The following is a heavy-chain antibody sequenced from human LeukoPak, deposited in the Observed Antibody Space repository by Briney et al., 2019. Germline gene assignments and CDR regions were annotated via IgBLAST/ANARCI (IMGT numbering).Heavy chain of an antibody. CDR2: IYYSGTT. J-gene: IGHJ6*03. D-gene: IGHD2/OR15-2a*01. V-gene: IGHV4-59*01. CDR3: ARGISKNYYYMDV. CDR1: GGPISSFY. Sequence: SETLSLTCTVSGGPISSFYWTWIRQPPGKGLQWIGYIYYSGTTHYDPSLKSRVTMSVDTSKNQFSLKLSSVTAADTAVYYCARGISKNYYYMDVWGKGTTVTISS.